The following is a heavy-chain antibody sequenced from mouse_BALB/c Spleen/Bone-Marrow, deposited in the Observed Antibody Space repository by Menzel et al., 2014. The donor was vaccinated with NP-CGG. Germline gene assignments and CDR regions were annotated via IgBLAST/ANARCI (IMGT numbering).Heavy chain of an antibody. Sequence: QVQLQQSGPGLVAPSQSLSITCTVSGFSLTSYGVHWVRRPPGKGLEWLGVIWAGGNTNYNSALMSRLSISKDNSKSQVFLKMNSLQTDDTAMYYCARALTGNYYAMDYWGQGTSVTVSS. D-gene: IGHD4-1*01. J-gene: IGHJ4*01. CDR2: IWAGGNT. CDR1: GFSLTSYG. CDR3: ARALTGNYYAMDY. V-gene: IGHV2-9*02.